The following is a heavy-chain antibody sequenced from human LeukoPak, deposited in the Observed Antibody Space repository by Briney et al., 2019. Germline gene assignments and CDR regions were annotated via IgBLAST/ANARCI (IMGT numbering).Heavy chain of an antibody. D-gene: IGHD2-21*01. J-gene: IGHJ2*01. CDR1: GFTFSSYG. Sequence: TGGSLRLSCAASGFTFSSYGIHWVRKAPGKGLEWVAVISDNENNEYYADSVRGRFTVSRDDSKNTVFLQMRSLRAEDTAVYYCAKERRWFQGDRNWFFDLWGRGTLVTVSS. CDR3: AKERRWFQGDRNWFFDL. CDR2: ISDNENNE. V-gene: IGHV3-30*18.